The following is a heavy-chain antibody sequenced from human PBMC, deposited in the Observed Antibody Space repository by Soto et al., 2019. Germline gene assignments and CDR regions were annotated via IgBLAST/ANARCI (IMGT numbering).Heavy chain of an antibody. CDR1: GGSFSCYY. CDR2: INHSGST. D-gene: IGHD3-9*01. Sequence: PSEWMSLTWVVYGGSFSCYYCSWIRQPPGKGLEWIGEINHSGSTNYNPSLKSRVTISVDTSKNQFSLKLSPVTAADTAVYYCARGRGYYDILTGYYYRRNYYGMDVWGQGTTVTVAS. J-gene: IGHJ6*02. V-gene: IGHV4-34*01. CDR3: ARGRGYYDILTGYYYRRNYYGMDV.